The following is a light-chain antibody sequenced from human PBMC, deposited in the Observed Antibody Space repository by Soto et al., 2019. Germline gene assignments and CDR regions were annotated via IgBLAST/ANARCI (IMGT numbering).Light chain of an antibody. V-gene: IGKV3-15*01. CDR1: ESVSSN. J-gene: IGKJ5*01. CDR3: QQYNNWPPSII. CDR2: GAS. Sequence: EIVMTQSPATLSVSPGERAALSCRASESVSSNLAWYQQRPGQAPRLLIYGASTRATDTPVRFRGSGSGTEFTLTISSLQSEDFAVYYCQQYNNWPPSIIFGQGTRLEIK.